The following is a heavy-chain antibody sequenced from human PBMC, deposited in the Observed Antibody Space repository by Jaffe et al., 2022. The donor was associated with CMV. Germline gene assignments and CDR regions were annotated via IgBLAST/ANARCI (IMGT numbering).Heavy chain of an antibody. J-gene: IGHJ5*02. V-gene: IGHV3-30*18. CDR1: GFTFSSYG. CDR2: ISYDGSNK. Sequence: QVQLVESGGGVVQPGRSLRLSCAASGFTFSSYGMHWVRQAPGKGLEWVAVISYDGSNKYYADSVKGRFTISRDNSKNTLYLQMNSLRAEDTAVYYCAKSVDYGSGTPPSAWGQGTLVTVSS. CDR3: AKSVDYGSGTPPSA. D-gene: IGHD3-10*01.